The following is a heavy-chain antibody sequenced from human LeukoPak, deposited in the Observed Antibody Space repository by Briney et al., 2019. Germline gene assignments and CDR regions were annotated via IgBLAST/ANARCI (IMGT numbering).Heavy chain of an antibody. CDR2: INPNSGGT. CDR1: GYTFTGYY. V-gene: IGHV1-2*04. J-gene: IGHJ5*02. D-gene: IGHD3-10*01. CDR3: AREAYSLGEFSFDP. Sequence: GASVKVSCKASGYTFTGYYMHWVRQAPGQGLEWMGWINPNSGGTNYAQKFQGWVTMTRDTSISTAYMELSRLRSDDTAVYYCAREAYSLGEFSFDPWGQGTLVTVSS.